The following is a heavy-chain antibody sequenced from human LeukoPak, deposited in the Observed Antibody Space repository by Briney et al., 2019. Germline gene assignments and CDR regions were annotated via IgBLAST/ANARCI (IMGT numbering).Heavy chain of an antibody. Sequence: GGSLRLSCAASGFTFSSYSMNWVRQAPGKGLEWVSSISSSSSYIYYADVVRGRFTISRDNAKNSLYLQMNRLRDDDTAVYYCARGGSDYDASAFDIWGQGTMVTVSS. CDR3: ARGGSDYDASAFDI. J-gene: IGHJ3*02. V-gene: IGHV3-21*01. CDR1: GFTFSSYS. CDR2: ISSSSSYI. D-gene: IGHD5-12*01.